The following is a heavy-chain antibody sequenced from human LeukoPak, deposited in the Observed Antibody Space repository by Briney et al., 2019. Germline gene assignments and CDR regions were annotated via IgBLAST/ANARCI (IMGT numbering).Heavy chain of an antibody. CDR2: IYYSGST. CDR1: GGSISSSSYY. CDR3: ARQTYDSSGYYDFEWYFDY. Sequence: ASETLSLTCTVSGGSISSSSYYWGWIRQPPGKGLEWIGSIYYSGSTYYNPSLKSRVTISVDTSKNQFSLKLSSVTAADTAVYYCARQTYDSSGYYDFEWYFDYWGQGTLVTVSS. J-gene: IGHJ4*02. V-gene: IGHV4-39*01. D-gene: IGHD3-22*01.